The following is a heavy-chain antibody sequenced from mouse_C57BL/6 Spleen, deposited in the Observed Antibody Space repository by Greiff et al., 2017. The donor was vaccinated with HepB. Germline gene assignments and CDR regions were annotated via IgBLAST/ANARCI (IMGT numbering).Heavy chain of an antibody. V-gene: IGHV1-52*01. CDR2: IDPSDSET. Sequence: QVQLQQPGAELVRPGSSVKLSCKASGYTFTSYWMHWVKQRPIQGLEWIGNIDPSDSETHYNQKFKDKATLTVDKSSSTAYMQLSSLTSEDSAVYYCAREGGYGSFAYWGQGTLVTVSA. D-gene: IGHD2-2*01. CDR1: GYTFTSYW. J-gene: IGHJ3*01. CDR3: AREGGYGSFAY.